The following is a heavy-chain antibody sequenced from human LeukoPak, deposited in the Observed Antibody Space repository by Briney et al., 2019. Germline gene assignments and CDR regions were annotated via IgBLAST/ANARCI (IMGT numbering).Heavy chain of an antibody. D-gene: IGHD5-24*01. J-gene: IGHJ4*02. CDR1: GFTFSDYS. V-gene: IGHV3-48*01. CDR2: IGIDSGNT. CDR3: ARDYKYAFDN. Sequence: GGSLRLSCAASGFTFSDYSMNWVRQAPGKGLVWISYIGIDSGNTNYADSVKGRFTISGDKAKNSLYLQMNSLRVEDTAVYYCARDYKYAFDNWGQGTLVTVSS.